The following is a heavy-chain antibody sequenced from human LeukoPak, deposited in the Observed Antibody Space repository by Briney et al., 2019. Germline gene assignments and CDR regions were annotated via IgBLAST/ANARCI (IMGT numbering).Heavy chain of an antibody. CDR2: INWNGGST. CDR3: ARAGVWGRGYYSYYYMDV. V-gene: IGHV3-20*04. Sequence: GGSLRLSCAASGFTFDDYGMNWVRQAPGKGLEWVSGINWNGGSTGYADSVNGRFTISRDNAKNSLYLQMNSLRAEDTAVYYCARAGVWGRGYYSYYYMDVWGKGTTVTVSS. D-gene: IGHD1-26*01. J-gene: IGHJ6*03. CDR1: GFTFDDYG.